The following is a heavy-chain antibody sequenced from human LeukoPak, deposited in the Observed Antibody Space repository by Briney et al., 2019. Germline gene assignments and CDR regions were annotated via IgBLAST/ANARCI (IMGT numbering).Heavy chain of an antibody. V-gene: IGHV1-2*06. CDR2: INPNSGGT. CDR3: ARTNYDILTGYSPHFDY. Sequence: GASVKVSCKASGYTFTGYYMHWVRQAPGQGLEWMGRINPNSGGTNYAQKFQGRVTMTRDTSISTAYMELSRLRSDDTAVYYCARTNYDILTGYSPHFDYWGQGTLVTVSS. J-gene: IGHJ4*02. D-gene: IGHD3-9*01. CDR1: GYTFTGYY.